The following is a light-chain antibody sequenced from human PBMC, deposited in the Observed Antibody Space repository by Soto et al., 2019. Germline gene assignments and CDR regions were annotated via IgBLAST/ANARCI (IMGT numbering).Light chain of an antibody. J-gene: IGKJ2*01. CDR2: AAS. CDR1: QTVAGY. CDR3: QQSHSTPYT. V-gene: IGKV1-39*01. Sequence: DIQMTQSPSSLSASVGDRVTITCRATQTVAGYLNWYQQKPGKAPTVLIYAASRLQSGVPSRFSGVGAQTHFTLTISSLQPEDFATYYCQQSHSTPYTFGQGTKLE.